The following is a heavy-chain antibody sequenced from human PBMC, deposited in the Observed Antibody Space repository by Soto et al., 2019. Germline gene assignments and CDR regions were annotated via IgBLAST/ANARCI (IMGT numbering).Heavy chain of an antibody. J-gene: IGHJ4*02. D-gene: IGHD6-13*01. CDR3: ASYAAGIFDY. Sequence: GGSLRLSCAASGFAFSSYSMNWVRQAPGKGLEWVSSISSSSSYIYYADSVKGRFTISRDNAKNSLYLQMNSLRAEDTAVYYCASYAAGIFDYWGQGTLVTVSS. CDR2: ISSSSSYI. CDR1: GFAFSSYS. V-gene: IGHV3-21*01.